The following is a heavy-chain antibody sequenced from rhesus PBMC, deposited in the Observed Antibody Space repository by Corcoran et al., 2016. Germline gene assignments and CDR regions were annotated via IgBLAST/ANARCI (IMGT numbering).Heavy chain of an antibody. J-gene: IGHJ6*01. V-gene: IGHV3S42*01. D-gene: IGHD7-45*01. CDR2: INSGGGST. CDR3: ANLGIDYYYGLDS. Sequence: EVQLVESGGGLAKPGGSLRLSCAASGFTFSSYWMNWVRQTPGKGLEWISAINSGGGSTYYADSVKGRFTISRDNSKNTLSLQMNSLRAEDTAVYYCANLGIDYYYGLDSWGQGVVVTVSS. CDR1: GFTFSSYW.